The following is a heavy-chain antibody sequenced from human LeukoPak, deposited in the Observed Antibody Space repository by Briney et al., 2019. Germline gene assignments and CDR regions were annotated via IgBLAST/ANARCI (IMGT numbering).Heavy chain of an antibody. V-gene: IGHV3-21*01. J-gene: IGHJ4*02. CDR1: GFTFSSYS. Sequence: GRSLRLSCAASGFTFSSYSMNWVRQAPGKGLEWVSSISSSSSYIYYADSVKGRFTISRDNAKNSLYLQMNSLRAEDTAVYYCARDGGSKYSYGHEVPDDYWGQGTLVTVSS. CDR2: ISSSSSYI. CDR3: ARDGGSKYSYGHEVPDDY. D-gene: IGHD5-18*01.